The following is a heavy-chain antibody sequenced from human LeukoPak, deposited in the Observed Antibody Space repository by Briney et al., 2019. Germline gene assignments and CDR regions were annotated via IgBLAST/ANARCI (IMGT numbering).Heavy chain of an antibody. CDR1: GYSFSTYW. CDR3: ARHGFGGNDY. Sequence: GESLQISCKGSGYSFSTYWIAWVRQMPGKGLEWMGILYPGDSDTRYSPSFRGQVTISADKSISTAYLQWSSLKASDTAMYYCARHGFGGNDYWGQGTLVTVSS. D-gene: IGHD4-23*01. V-gene: IGHV5-51*01. CDR2: LYPGDSDT. J-gene: IGHJ4*02.